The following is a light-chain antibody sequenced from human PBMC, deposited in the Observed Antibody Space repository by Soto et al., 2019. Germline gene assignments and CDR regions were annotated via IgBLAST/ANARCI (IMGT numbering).Light chain of an antibody. CDR2: DTS. CDR1: QSVSSY. V-gene: IGKV3-11*01. Sequence: EIVLTQSPATLSLSPGERATLSCRASQSVSSYLAWYQQKPGQAPRLLISDTSNRATGIPARFSGSGSGTDFTLTISSREPEDWAVYYCQQRSNWPRTFGQGTKVEIK. CDR3: QQRSNWPRT. J-gene: IGKJ1*01.